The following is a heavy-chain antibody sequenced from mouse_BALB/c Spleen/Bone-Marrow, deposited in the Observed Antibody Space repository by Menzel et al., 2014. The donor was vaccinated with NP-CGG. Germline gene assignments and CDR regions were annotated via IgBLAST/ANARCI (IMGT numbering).Heavy chain of an antibody. V-gene: IGHV3-6*02. J-gene: IGHJ4*01. Sequence: EVKLQESGPGLVKPSQSLSLTCSVTGYSITSGYYWNWIRQFPGNKLEWMGYISYDGSNNYNPSLKNRISITRDTSKNQFFLKLNSVTTEDTATYHCAREGEDYYAMDYWGQGTSVTVSS. CDR3: AREGEDYYAMDY. CDR2: ISYDGSN. CDR1: GYSITSGYY.